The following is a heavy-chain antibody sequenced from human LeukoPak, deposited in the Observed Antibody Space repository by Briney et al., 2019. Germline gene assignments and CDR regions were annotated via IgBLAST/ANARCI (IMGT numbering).Heavy chain of an antibody. CDR1: GGSISSYY. Sequence: PSETLSLTCTVSGGSISSYYWSWIRQPPGKGLEWIGYIYYSGSTNYNPSLKSRVTISVDTSKNQFSLKLSSVTAADTALYYCARTDYYGSGSYFKHWGPGTLVTVSS. CDR2: IYYSGST. CDR3: ARTDYYGSGSYFKH. J-gene: IGHJ4*02. D-gene: IGHD3-10*01. V-gene: IGHV4-59*01.